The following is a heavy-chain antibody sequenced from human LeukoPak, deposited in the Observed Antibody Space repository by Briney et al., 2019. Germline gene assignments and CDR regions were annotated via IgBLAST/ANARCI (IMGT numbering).Heavy chain of an antibody. D-gene: IGHD6-19*01. CDR1: GGSISSYY. CDR3: AKEVAVAGRDPDAFDI. Sequence: PSETLSLTCTVSGGSISSYYWSWIRQPPGKGLELIGYIYYSGSTNYNPSLKSRVTISVDTSKNQFSLKLSSVTAADTAVYYCAKEVAVAGRDPDAFDIWGQGTMVTVSS. V-gene: IGHV4-59*01. J-gene: IGHJ3*02. CDR2: IYYSGST.